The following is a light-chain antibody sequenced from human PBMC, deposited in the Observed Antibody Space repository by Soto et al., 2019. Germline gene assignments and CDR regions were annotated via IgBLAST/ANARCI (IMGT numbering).Light chain of an antibody. CDR3: QQYSTYPIT. CDR1: QSISTY. V-gene: IGKV1-16*01. CDR2: GAS. J-gene: IGKJ5*01. Sequence: DLQLTQSPSSLSASVGDRVTFTCQASQSISTYLNWYQHKPGKAPKVLINGASRLHTGVPSRFTGSGSGTEFTLTISSLQSDDFATYYCQQYSTYPITFGQGTRLEIK.